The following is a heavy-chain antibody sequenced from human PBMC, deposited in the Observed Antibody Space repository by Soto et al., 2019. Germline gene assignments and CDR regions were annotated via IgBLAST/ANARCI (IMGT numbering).Heavy chain of an antibody. D-gene: IGHD1-7*01. CDR3: ASRDPGTSVDY. Sequence: QVQLQESGPGLVKPSGTLSLTCAVSGGSFTSNNWWTWVRQPPGQGLEWIGEIYRTGSTNYNPSLKSRVTISLDKSENQLSLKVTSLTAADTAVYYCASRDPGTSVDYWGQGTLVTVSP. CDR1: GGSFTSNNW. CDR2: IYRTGST. J-gene: IGHJ4*02. V-gene: IGHV4-4*02.